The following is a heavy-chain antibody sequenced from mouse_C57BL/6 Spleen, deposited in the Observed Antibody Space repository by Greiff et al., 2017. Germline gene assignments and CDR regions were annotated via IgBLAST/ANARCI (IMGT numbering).Heavy chain of an antibody. CDR1: GYSITSGYY. Sequence: VQLQQSGPGLVKPSQSLSLTCSVTGYSITSGYYWNWIRQFPGNKLEWMGYISYDGSNNYNPSLKNRISITRDTSKNQFFLKLNSVTTEDTATYYCAREGAYDGYPYAMDYWGQGTSVTVSS. J-gene: IGHJ4*01. D-gene: IGHD2-3*01. CDR2: ISYDGSN. CDR3: AREGAYDGYPYAMDY. V-gene: IGHV3-6*01.